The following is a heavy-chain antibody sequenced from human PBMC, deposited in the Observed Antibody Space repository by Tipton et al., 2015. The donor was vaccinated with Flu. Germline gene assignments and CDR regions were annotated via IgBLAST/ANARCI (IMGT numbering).Heavy chain of an antibody. CDR2: IWYDGSNK. V-gene: IGHV3-33*06. Sequence: RSLRLSCAASGFTFSSYGMHWVRQAPGKGLEWVAVIWYDGSNKYYADSVKGRFTIPRDNSKNTLYLQMNSLRAEDTAVYYCAKGTLGGATGSFDYWGQGTLVTVSS. J-gene: IGHJ4*02. CDR3: AKGTLGGATGSFDY. D-gene: IGHD1-26*01. CDR1: GFTFSSYG.